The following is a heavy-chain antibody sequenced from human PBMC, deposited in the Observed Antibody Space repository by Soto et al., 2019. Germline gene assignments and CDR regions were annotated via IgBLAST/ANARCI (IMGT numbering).Heavy chain of an antibody. V-gene: IGHV3-48*02. CDR2: ISSSSSTI. D-gene: IGHD5-12*01. Sequence: EVQLVESGGGLVQPGGSLRLSCAASGFTFSSYSMNWVRQAPGKGLAWVSYISSSSSTIDYADSVKGRFTISRDNAKKTLYLQMNGLRDEDTAVYYCARYSGYVEWGQGTLVTVSS. CDR1: GFTFSSYS. CDR3: ARYSGYVE. J-gene: IGHJ4*02.